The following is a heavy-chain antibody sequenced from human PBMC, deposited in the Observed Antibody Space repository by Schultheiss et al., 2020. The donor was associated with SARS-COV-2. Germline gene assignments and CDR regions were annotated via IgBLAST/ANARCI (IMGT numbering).Heavy chain of an antibody. J-gene: IGHJ5*02. CDR2: FNPRGIT. V-gene: IGHV4-59*10. CDR3: ARSMTTVTNYNWFDP. CDR1: GGSFSGYY. Sequence: SQTLSLTCAVYGGSFSGYYWSWVRQPAGKGLEWIGRFNPRGITNYSPSLKSRVTMSVATSKNQFSLKLSSVTAADTAVYYCARSMTTVTNYNWFDPWGQGTLVTVSS. D-gene: IGHD4-17*01.